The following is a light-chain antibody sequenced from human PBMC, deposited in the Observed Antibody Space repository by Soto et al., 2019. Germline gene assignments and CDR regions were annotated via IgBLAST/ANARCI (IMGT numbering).Light chain of an antibody. CDR1: QSVSSSY. V-gene: IGKV3-20*01. Sequence: EIVLTQSPGTLSLSPGERATLSCRASQSVSSSYLAWYQQKPGQAPRLLIYGASSRATGIPDRFSGSGSGTDFTLNIIRLEPEDVAEYYCQQYGSSPPLTFGGGTKVEIK. CDR3: QQYGSSPPLT. CDR2: GAS. J-gene: IGKJ4*01.